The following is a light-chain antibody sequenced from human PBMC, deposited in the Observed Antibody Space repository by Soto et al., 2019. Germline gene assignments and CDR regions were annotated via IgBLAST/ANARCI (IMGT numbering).Light chain of an antibody. CDR1: QSVSSN. V-gene: IGKV3-15*01. CDR3: QQYNNWPLT. Sequence: EIVMTQSPATLSVSPGERATLSCRASQSVSSNLACSQQKPGQAPRLLIYGASTRATGIPARFSGSGSGTEFTLTISRLQSEDFAVYYCQQYNNWPLTFGGGTKVEIK. J-gene: IGKJ4*01. CDR2: GAS.